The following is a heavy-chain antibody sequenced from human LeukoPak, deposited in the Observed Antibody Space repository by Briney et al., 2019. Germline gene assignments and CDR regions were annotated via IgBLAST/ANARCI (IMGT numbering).Heavy chain of an antibody. D-gene: IGHD6-13*01. J-gene: IGHJ4*02. CDR3: AREHKYSSSWYPAY. CDR1: GYIFTTYP. V-gene: IGHV1-3*01. Sequence: ASVKVSCKASGYIFTTYPIHWVRQAPGQRLEWMGWMNADNGGTIYSQKFQGRVTITRDTSASTAYVELSSPTSEDTAVYYCAREHKYSSSWYPAYWGQGTLVTVSS. CDR2: MNADNGGT.